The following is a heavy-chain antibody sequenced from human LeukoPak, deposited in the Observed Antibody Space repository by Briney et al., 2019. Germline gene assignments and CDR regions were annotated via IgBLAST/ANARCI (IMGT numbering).Heavy chain of an antibody. D-gene: IGHD4-23*01. CDR2: IYTSGSN. CDR1: GDSISSYY. J-gene: IGHJ6*03. V-gene: IGHV4-4*07. CDR3: AREVAYYGGYYYYHYMDV. Sequence: PSETLSLTCTVSGDSISSYYWSWIRQPAGKGLEWIGRIYTSGSNNYNPSLKSRVTMSVDMSKNQFSLKLSSVTAADTAMYYCAREVAYYGGYYYYHYMDVWGKGTTVTISS.